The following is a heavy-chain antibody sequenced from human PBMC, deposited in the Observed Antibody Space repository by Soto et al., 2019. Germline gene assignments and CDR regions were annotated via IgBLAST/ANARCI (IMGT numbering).Heavy chain of an antibody. J-gene: IGHJ5*02. V-gene: IGHV4-34*01. Sequence: PSETLSLTCAVYGGSFSGYYWSWIRQPPGKGLEWIGEINHSGSTNYNPSLKSRVTISVDTSKNQFSLKLSSVTAADTAVYYCARGLLGRVVVAASSYNWFDPWGQGTPVTVSS. CDR2: INHSGST. CDR1: GGSFSGYY. CDR3: ARGLLGRVVVAASSYNWFDP. D-gene: IGHD2-15*01.